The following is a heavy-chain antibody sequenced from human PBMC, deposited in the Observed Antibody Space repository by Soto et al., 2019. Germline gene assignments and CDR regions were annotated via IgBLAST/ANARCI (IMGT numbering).Heavy chain of an antibody. CDR2: INAGNGNT. CDR1: GYTFTNYA. D-gene: IGHD2-2*01. Sequence: ASVKVSCKASGYTFTNYAMHWVRQAPGQRLKWMGWINAGNGNTKYSQKFQGRVTITRDTSASTAYVELSSLRSEDTAVYYCARDACSGTSCHTQGICYAMDVWGQGTLVTVSS. V-gene: IGHV1-3*01. J-gene: IGHJ6*02. CDR3: ARDACSGTSCHTQGICYAMDV.